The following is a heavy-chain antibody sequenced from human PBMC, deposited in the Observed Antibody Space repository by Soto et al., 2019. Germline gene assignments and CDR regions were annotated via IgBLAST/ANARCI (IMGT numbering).Heavy chain of an antibody. CDR1: GYTFTSYA. Sequence: ASVKVSCKASGYTFTSYAMHWVRQAPGQRLEWMGWINAGNGNTKYSQKFQGRVTITRDTSASTAYMELSSLRSKDTAVYYCARSISSCSGGSCYSNYWGQGTLVTVSS. J-gene: IGHJ4*02. CDR3: ARSISSCSGGSCYSNY. CDR2: INAGNGNT. D-gene: IGHD2-15*01. V-gene: IGHV1-3*01.